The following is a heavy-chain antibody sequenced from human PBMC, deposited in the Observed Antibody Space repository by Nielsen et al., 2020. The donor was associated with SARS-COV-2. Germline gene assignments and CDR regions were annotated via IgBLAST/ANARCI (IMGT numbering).Heavy chain of an antibody. D-gene: IGHD1-26*01. CDR1: GFTFSSYA. Sequence: GESLKISCAASGFTFSSYAVHWVRQAPGKGLEYVSAISSNGGSTYYANSVKGRFTISRDNSKNTLYLQMGSLRAEDMAVYYCARTNIVGAGDYWGQGTLVTVSS. J-gene: IGHJ4*02. CDR2: ISSNGGST. CDR3: ARTNIVGAGDY. V-gene: IGHV3-64*01.